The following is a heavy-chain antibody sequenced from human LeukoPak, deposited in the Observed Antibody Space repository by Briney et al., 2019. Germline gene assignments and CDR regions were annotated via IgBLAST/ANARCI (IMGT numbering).Heavy chain of an antibody. D-gene: IGHD1-1*01. V-gene: IGHV3-23*01. Sequence: GGSLRLSCAASGFTFSSYAMSWVRQAPGKGLEWVSAISGSGGTTYYADSVKGRFTISRDNSKNTLYLQMNSLRAEDTAVYYCAKDPYRPELNWFDPWGQGTLVTVSS. CDR1: GFTFSSYA. J-gene: IGHJ5*02. CDR2: ISGSGGTT. CDR3: AKDPYRPELNWFDP.